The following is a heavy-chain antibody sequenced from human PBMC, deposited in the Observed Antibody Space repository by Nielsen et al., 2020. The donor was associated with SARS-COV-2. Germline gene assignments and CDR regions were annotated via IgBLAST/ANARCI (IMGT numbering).Heavy chain of an antibody. CDR2: INPSGGST. V-gene: IGHV1-46*01. D-gene: IGHD3-10*01. J-gene: IGHJ4*02. CDR3: ARDPRRITMVRGVIPPDY. Sequence: WVRQAPGQGLEWMGIINPSGGSTSYAQKFQGRVTMTRDTSTSTVYMELSRLRSDDTAVYYRARDPRRITMVRGVIPPDYWGQGTLVTVSS.